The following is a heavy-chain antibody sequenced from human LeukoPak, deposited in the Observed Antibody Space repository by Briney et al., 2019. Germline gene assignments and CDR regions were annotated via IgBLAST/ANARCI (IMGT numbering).Heavy chain of an antibody. CDR2: IYYSGST. Sequence: SETLSLTCTVSGGSISSYYWSWIRQPPGKGLEWIGYIYYSGSTNYNPSLKSRVTISVDTSKNQFSLKLSSVTAADTAVYYCARGPPAAGHRGMDVWGQGTTVTVSS. V-gene: IGHV4-59*01. CDR3: ARGPPAAGHRGMDV. J-gene: IGHJ6*02. CDR1: GGSISSYY. D-gene: IGHD6-13*01.